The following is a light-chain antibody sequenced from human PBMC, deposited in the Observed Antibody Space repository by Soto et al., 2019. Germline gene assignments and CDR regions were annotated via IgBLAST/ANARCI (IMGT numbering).Light chain of an antibody. J-gene: IGLJ1*01. Sequence: QSVLTQPPSVSGAPGQRVTISCTGSSSNFGAGYDVHWYQHLPGTAPKLLIYGNSHRPSGVPDRFSGSKSGTSASLAITGLQSEDEADYYCQSYDSSLSIYVFGPGTKLTVL. CDR3: QSYDSSLSIYV. CDR1: SSNFGAGYD. CDR2: GNS. V-gene: IGLV1-40*01.